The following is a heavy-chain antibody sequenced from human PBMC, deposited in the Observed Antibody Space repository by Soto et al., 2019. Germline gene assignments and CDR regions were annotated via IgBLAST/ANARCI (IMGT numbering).Heavy chain of an antibody. CDR2: TSGSGGRT. CDR3: AKDHSAHGDYGHFDY. Sequence: PGGSLRLSCAAAGFTFSSYAMNWVRQAPGGGLEWISSTSGSGGRTYYADSVKGRFTISRDNSKNTLYLQMNSLRAEDTAVYYCAKDHSAHGDYGHFDYWGQGTLVTVSS. D-gene: IGHD4-17*01. J-gene: IGHJ4*02. V-gene: IGHV3-23*01. CDR1: GFTFSSYA.